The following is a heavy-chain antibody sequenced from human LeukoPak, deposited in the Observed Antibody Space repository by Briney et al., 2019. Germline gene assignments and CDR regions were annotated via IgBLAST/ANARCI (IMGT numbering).Heavy chain of an antibody. CDR2: IYYSEST. D-gene: IGHD3-10*01. J-gene: IGHJ5*02. V-gene: IGHV4-59*08. CDR3: ARHDITMRFDP. Sequence: SETLSLTCTVSGGSISSYYWSWIRQPPGKGREWIGSIYYSESTNYSPSLKSRVTISVDTSKNQFSLKLSSVTAADTAVYYCARHDITMRFDPWGQGTLVTVSS. CDR1: GGSISSYY.